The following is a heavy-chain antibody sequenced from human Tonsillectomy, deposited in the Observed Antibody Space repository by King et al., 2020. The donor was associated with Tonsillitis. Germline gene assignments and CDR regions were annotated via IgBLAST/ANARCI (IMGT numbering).Heavy chain of an antibody. CDR1: GFTFNTYA. Sequence: QVQLVESGGGVVQPGRSLRLSCAASGFTFNTYAMHWVRQAPGKGLEWVAVISYDGSNKFYADSVKGRFTISRDNSKNTLYLQMNSLRAEDTAVYYCARDRIVGALVLPYYWGQGTLVTVSS. J-gene: IGHJ4*02. CDR3: ARDRIVGALVLPYY. CDR2: ISYDGSNK. D-gene: IGHD2-15*01. V-gene: IGHV3-30-3*01.